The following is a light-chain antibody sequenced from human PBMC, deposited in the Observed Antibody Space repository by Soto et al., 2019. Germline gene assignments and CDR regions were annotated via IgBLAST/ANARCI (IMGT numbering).Light chain of an antibody. CDR2: GAS. Sequence: IVLTQYPGTLSLSPGERATLSCRASQSVSSSYLAWYQQKPGQAPRLLISGASSRATGIPDRFSGSGSGTDFTLTISSLEPEDFAVYYCQQRSNWPITFGQGTRLEIK. CDR1: QSVSSSY. V-gene: IGKV3D-20*02. CDR3: QQRSNWPIT. J-gene: IGKJ5*01.